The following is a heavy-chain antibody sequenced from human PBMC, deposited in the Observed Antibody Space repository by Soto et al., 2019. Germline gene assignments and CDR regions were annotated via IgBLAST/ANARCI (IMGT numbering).Heavy chain of an antibody. CDR3: ARGRGEIVGAPDY. J-gene: IGHJ4*02. CDR1: GFTFSSYA. D-gene: IGHD1-26*01. Sequence: QVQLVESGGGVVQPGRSLRLSCAASGFTFSSYAMHWVRQAPGKGLEWVAVISYDGSNKYYADSVKGRFTISRDNSKNPLYLQKNRLRAEDTAVYYWARGRGEIVGAPDYWGQGTLVTVSS. CDR2: ISYDGSNK. V-gene: IGHV3-30-3*01.